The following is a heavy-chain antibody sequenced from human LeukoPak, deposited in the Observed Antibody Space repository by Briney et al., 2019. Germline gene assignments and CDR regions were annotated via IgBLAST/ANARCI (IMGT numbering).Heavy chain of an antibody. J-gene: IGHJ5*02. CDR3: ARSGWPLGGFDP. D-gene: IGHD3-10*01. V-gene: IGHV4-39*01. CDR2: VYYSGST. Sequence: PSETLSLTCTVSGGSISSDTDHWGWIRQPPGKGLQWIGSVYYSGSTYYNPSLRSRVTLSVDTSKDQFSLKLSSVTATDTAMYYCARSGWPLGGFDPWGQGILVTVSS. CDR1: GGSISSDTDH.